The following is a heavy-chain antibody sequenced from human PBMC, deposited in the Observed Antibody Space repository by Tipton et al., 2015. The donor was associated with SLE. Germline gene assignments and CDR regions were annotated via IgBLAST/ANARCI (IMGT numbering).Heavy chain of an antibody. V-gene: IGHV3-66*01. Sequence: SLRLSCAASGFTVSSNYMSWVRQAPGKGLEWVSVIYSGGSTYYADSVKGRFTISRDNSKNTLYLQMNSLRAEDTAVYYCARYCMVNYYYYGMDVWGQGTTVTVSS. CDR2: IYSGGST. J-gene: IGHJ6*02. D-gene: IGHD4-23*01. CDR1: GFTVSSNY. CDR3: ARYCMVNYYYYGMDV.